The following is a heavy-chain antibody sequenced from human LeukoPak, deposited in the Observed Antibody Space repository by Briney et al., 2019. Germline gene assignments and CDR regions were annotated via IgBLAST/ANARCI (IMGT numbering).Heavy chain of an antibody. CDR2: IYHSGST. V-gene: IGHV4-38-2*02. Sequence: SETLSLTCTVSGYSISSGYYWGWIRQPPGKGLEWIGSIYHSGSTYYNPSLKSRVTISVDTSKNQFSLKLSSVTAADTALYYCARDGRVSPYSGMDVWGQGTTVTVSS. J-gene: IGHJ6*02. D-gene: IGHD1-26*01. CDR1: GYSISSGYY. CDR3: ARDGRVSPYSGMDV.